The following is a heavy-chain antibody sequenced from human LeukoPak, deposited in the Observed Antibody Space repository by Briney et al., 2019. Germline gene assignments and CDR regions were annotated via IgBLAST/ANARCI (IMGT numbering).Heavy chain of an antibody. CDR1: GGSISSYY. J-gene: IGHJ4*02. CDR2: IYTSGST. Sequence: SETLSLTCTVSGGSISSYYWSWIRQPAGKGLEWIGRIYTSGSTNYNPSLKSRVTMSVDTSKNQFSLKLSSMTAADTAVYYCAGSYYKNNFDYWGQGTLVTVSS. D-gene: IGHD3-10*01. CDR3: AGSYYKNNFDY. V-gene: IGHV4-4*07.